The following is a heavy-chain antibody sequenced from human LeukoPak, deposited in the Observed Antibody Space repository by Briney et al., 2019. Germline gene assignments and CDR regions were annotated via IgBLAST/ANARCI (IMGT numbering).Heavy chain of an antibody. CDR1: GFTVSSNF. J-gene: IGHJ4*02. V-gene: IGHV3-53*01. CDR2: IYGGGST. D-gene: IGHD6-19*01. CDR3: ASWPGGWYGEDS. Sequence: GGSLRLSCAASGFTVSSNFMSWVRQAPGKGLEWVSVIYGGGSTYYADSVKGRFTISRDTSKNTLYLQMNSLRAEDTAVYYCASWPGGWYGEDSWGQGTLVTVSS.